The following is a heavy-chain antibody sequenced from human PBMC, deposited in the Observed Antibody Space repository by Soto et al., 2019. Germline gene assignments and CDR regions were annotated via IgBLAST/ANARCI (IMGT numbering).Heavy chain of an antibody. CDR2: IHNSGNN. CDR1: GGSISGTFY. D-gene: IGHD2-15*01. J-gene: IGHJ4*02. V-gene: IGHV4-30-4*08. Sequence: SETLSLTCTVSGGSISGTFYWHWIGQHPGKGLEWIGYIHNSGNNYYNPSLKSRVTMSVDTSKNQFSLKLSSVTAADTAVYYCARYGSGECNRGSCYSPFDYWGQGTLVTVSS. CDR3: ARYGSGECNRGSCYSPFDY.